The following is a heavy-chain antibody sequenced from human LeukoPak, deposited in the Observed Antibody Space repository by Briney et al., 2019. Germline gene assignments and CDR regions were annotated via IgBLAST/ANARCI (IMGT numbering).Heavy chain of an antibody. V-gene: IGHV3-30*02. Sequence: GGSLRLSCAASGFIFTDYGMHWVRQAPGKGLEWLTFIRYDGSDKYYADSVKGRFTISRDNSKNTLYLQMNSLTSEDTAVYYCAKDRGSWFAPATSAAGLPILTDWGQGTLVTVSS. CDR2: IRYDGSDK. J-gene: IGHJ4*02. D-gene: IGHD6-13*01. CDR3: AKDRGSWFAPATSAAGLPILTD. CDR1: GFIFTDYG.